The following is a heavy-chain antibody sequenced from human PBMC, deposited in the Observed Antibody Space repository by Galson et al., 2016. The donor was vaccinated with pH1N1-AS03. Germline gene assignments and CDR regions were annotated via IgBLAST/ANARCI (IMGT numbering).Heavy chain of an antibody. CDR3: ARGPVSYANYWFPPPDC. J-gene: IGHJ4*02. V-gene: IGHV3-64*01. D-gene: IGHD4/OR15-4a*01. CDR2: ISGNGFST. CDR1: GFTFSSYA. Sequence: SLRLSCAVGGFTFSSYAMFWVRQAPGKGLEYVSVISGNGFSTYYANSVKDRFTVSRDNSKNTLYLQMGSLRVEDMAVYYCARGPVSYANYWFPPPDCWGQGTLVTVSS.